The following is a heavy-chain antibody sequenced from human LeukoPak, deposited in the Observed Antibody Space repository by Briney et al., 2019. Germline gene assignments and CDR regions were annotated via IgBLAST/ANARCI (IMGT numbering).Heavy chain of an antibody. CDR1: EYTFTNYY. CDR2: IHSNSGVT. Sequence: ASVTASYTSSEYTFTNYYIQWGRQAPGQVLEWMGWIHSNSGVTVYSQKFQGRVTMTRDTSITTAYMELSRLTSDDTAMYYCTREDYWGQGTLVTVSS. J-gene: IGHJ4*02. CDR3: TREDY. V-gene: IGHV1-2*02.